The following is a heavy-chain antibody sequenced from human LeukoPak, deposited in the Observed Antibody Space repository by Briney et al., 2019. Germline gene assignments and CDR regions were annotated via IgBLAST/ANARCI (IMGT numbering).Heavy chain of an antibody. J-gene: IGHJ4*02. V-gene: IGHV3-7*01. D-gene: IGHD1-26*01. CDR2: IKQDGSEK. CDR3: ARDEPSPPEWDLDY. CDR1: GFTFSSYW. Sequence: GGSLRLSCAASGFTFSSYWMSWVRQAPGKGLEWVANIKQDGSEKYYVDSVKGRFTISRDNAKNSLYLQMNSLRAEDTAVYYCARDEPSPPEWDLDYWGQGTLVTVSS.